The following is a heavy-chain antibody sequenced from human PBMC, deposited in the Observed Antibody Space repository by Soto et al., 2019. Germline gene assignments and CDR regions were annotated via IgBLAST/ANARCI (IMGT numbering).Heavy chain of an antibody. V-gene: IGHV1-3*01. CDR3: TRLETDY. Sequence: QVQLVQSGAEVKRPGASVKVFCKASGYTFTTNPMHWVRQAPGQGLEWMGWMNGGKGNTKYSQKFQGRVTFTRDTFASTAYMELSSLRSEDTAVYYCTRLETDYWGQGTLVTVSS. CDR2: MNGGKGNT. CDR1: GYTFTTNP. J-gene: IGHJ4*02.